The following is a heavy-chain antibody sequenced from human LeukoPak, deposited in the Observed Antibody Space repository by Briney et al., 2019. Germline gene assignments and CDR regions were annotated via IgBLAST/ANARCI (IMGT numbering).Heavy chain of an antibody. Sequence: TSETLSLTCTVSGGSISSSSYYWGWIRQPPGKGLEWIGSIYYSGSTYYNPSLKSRVTISVDTSKNQFSLKLSSVTAADTAVYYCARGVGSYFDYWGQGTLVTVSS. J-gene: IGHJ4*02. D-gene: IGHD1-26*01. CDR1: GGSISSSSYY. CDR3: ARGVGSYFDY. CDR2: IYYSGST. V-gene: IGHV4-39*01.